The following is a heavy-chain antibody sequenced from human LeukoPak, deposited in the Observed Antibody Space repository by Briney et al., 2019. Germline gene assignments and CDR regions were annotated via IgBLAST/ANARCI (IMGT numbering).Heavy chain of an antibody. D-gene: IGHD3-10*01. CDR1: GYTFTSYY. V-gene: IGHV1-46*01. CDR3: TRSKHLSGSYDY. Sequence: ASVKVSCKASGYTFTSYYTHWVRQAPGQGLEWMGVINPSGGNTNYAQRFQGRVTMTRDTSRSTVYMELSSLRSEDTAMCYCTRSKHLSGSYDYWGQGTLVTVSS. J-gene: IGHJ4*02. CDR2: INPSGGNT.